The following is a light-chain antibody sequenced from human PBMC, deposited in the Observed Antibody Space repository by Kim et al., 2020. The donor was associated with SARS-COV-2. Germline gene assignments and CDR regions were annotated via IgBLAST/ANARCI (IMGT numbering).Light chain of an antibody. V-gene: IGKV3D-11*03. J-gene: IGKJ4*01. CDR2: DAS. CDR1: QWVNSN. Sequence: LSPGERAPRPCRASQWVNSNFAWYQSKPGQAPRLLIYDASKRATGVPARFSGSGFGTDFTLTISRLEPEDFAVYICLQRSNWPLTFGGGTKVDIK. CDR3: LQRSNWPLT.